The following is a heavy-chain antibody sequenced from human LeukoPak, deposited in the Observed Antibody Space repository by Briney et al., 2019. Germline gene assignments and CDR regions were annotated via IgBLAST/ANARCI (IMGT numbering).Heavy chain of an antibody. Sequence: PGGSLRLSCAASGFTFSSYWMHWVRQAPGKGLVWVSRINSDGSSTSYADSVKGRFTTSRDNAKNTLYLQMNSLRAEDTAVYYCARQLGYCSSTSCYAGLDYWGQGTLVTVSS. CDR1: GFTFSSYW. D-gene: IGHD2-2*01. CDR2: INSDGSST. CDR3: ARQLGYCSSTSCYAGLDY. V-gene: IGHV3-74*01. J-gene: IGHJ4*02.